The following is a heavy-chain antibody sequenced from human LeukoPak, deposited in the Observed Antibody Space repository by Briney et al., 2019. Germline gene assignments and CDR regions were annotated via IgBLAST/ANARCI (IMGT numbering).Heavy chain of an antibody. CDR1: GGSTSTYY. V-gene: IGHV4-59*01. Sequence: SETLSLTCTVSGGSTSTYYWSWIRQPPGKGLEWIGYVYYSGTTNYKYKSSLKSRVTISVDTSKNQFSLRLSSVTAADTAVYYCARSDRDLWYFDLWGRGTLVTASS. CDR2: VYYSGTT. CDR3: ARSDRDLWYFDL. J-gene: IGHJ2*01.